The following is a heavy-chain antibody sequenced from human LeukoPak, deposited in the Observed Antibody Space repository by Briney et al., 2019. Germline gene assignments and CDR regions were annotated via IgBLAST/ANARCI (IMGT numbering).Heavy chain of an antibody. J-gene: IGHJ4*02. D-gene: IGHD5-24*01. Sequence: GGSLRLSCAASGFTFSSYWMHWVRQAPGKRLVWVSRINSDGSSTSYADSVKGRFTISRDNAKNTLYLQMNSLRAEDTAVYYCARDRGRDGFDYWGQGTLVTVSS. V-gene: IGHV3-74*01. CDR1: GFTFSSYW. CDR3: ARDRGRDGFDY. CDR2: INSDGSST.